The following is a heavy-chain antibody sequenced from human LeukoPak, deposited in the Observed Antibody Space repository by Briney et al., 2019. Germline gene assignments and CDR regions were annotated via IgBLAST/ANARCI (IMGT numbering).Heavy chain of an antibody. J-gene: IGHJ6*02. CDR1: GGSISSHY. V-gene: IGHV4-59*08. CDR3: ARQSRGAGNSMDV. CDR2: IYYSGST. Sequence: SETLSLTCTVSGGSISSHYWSWIRQPPGKGLEWIGYIYYSGSTNYNPSLKSRVTISVDTSKNQFSLELSSVTAADTAVYYCARQSRGAGNSMDVWGQGTTVTVSS.